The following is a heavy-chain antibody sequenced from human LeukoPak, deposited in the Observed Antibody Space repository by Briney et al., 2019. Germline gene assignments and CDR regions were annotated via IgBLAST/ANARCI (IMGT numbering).Heavy chain of an antibody. CDR3: VRHSPLVAATVAFDF. D-gene: IGHD2-15*01. V-gene: IGHV4-34*01. J-gene: IGHJ3*01. Sequence: SETLSLTCAVHGGSFSGYSWSWIRQPPGEGLEWIGEINESETTNYKSSLKSRVTISVDTSKRQLSLKLTSVTAADTAVYYCVRHSPLVAATVAFDFWGQGTMITVSS. CDR2: INESETT. CDR1: GGSFSGYS.